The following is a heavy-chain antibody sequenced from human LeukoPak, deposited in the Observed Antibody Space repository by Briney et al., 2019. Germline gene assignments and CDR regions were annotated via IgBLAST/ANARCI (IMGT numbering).Heavy chain of an antibody. J-gene: IGHJ4*02. Sequence: SETLSLTCTVSGGSIRSYYWSWIRQPPGKGLEWIGYIYYSGNTNYNPSLKSRVTISVDTSKNQFSLRLSSVTAADTAVYYCARTSIAAAGTIHDWGQGTLVTVSS. CDR3: ARTSIAAAGTIHD. CDR1: GGSIRSYY. CDR2: IYYSGNT. V-gene: IGHV4-59*08. D-gene: IGHD6-13*01.